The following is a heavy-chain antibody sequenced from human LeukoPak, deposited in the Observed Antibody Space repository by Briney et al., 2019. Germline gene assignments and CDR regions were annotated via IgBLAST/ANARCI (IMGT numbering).Heavy chain of an antibody. CDR3: ARVFGYCSSTSCYIHYYGMDV. V-gene: IGHV1-69*13. Sequence: SVKVSCKASGGTFSSYAISWVRQAPGQGLEWMGGIIPIFGTANYAQKFQGRVTITADESTSTAYMELSSLRSEDTAVYYCARVFGYCSSTSCYIHYYGMDVWGQGTTVTVSS. D-gene: IGHD2-2*02. J-gene: IGHJ6*02. CDR1: GGTFSSYA. CDR2: IIPIFGTA.